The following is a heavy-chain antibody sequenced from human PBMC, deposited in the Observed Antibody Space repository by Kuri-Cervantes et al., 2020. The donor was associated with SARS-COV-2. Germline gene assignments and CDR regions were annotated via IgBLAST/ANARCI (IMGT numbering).Heavy chain of an antibody. V-gene: IGHV4-39*01. CDR3: ARVSTAMAQLDLLDY. CDR1: GGSISSSSYY. D-gene: IGHD5-18*01. CDR2: IYYSGST. Sequence: GSLRLSCTVSGGSISSSSYYWGWIRQPPGKGLEWIGSIYYSGSTYYNPSLKSRVTISVDTSKNQFSLKLSSVTAADTAVYYCARVSTAMAQLDLLDYWGQGTLVTVSS. J-gene: IGHJ4*02.